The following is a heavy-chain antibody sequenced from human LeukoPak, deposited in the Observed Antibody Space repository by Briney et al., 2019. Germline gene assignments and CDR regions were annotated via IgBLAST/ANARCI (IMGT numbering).Heavy chain of an antibody. CDR3: ARGVAADAASLNWFDP. Sequence: SETLSLTCTVSGGSISSGDYYWSWIRQPPGKGLQWIGYIFYSGSTYYNPSLKSRLTISVDMSKNQFSLKLGSVTAADTAVYYCARGVAADAASLNWFDPWGQGTLVTVSS. V-gene: IGHV4-30-4*01. CDR1: GGSISSGDYY. D-gene: IGHD6-13*01. J-gene: IGHJ5*02. CDR2: IFYSGST.